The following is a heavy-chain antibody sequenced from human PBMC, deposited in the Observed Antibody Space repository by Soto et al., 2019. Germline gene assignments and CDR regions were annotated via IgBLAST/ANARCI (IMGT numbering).Heavy chain of an antibody. CDR1: GYTFTGYY. CDR3: ARAGGGGYDFWSGYSYYFDY. D-gene: IGHD3-3*01. CDR2: INPNSGGT. J-gene: IGHJ4*02. Sequence: ASVKVSCKASGYTFTGYYMHWVRQAPGQGLEWMGWINPNSGGTNYAQKFQGWVTMTRDTSISTTYMELSRLRSDDTAVYYCARAGGGGYDFWSGYSYYFDYWGQGTLVTVSS. V-gene: IGHV1-2*04.